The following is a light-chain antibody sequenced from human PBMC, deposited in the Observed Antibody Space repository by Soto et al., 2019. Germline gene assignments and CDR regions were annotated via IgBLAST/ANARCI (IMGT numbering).Light chain of an antibody. Sequence: EIGCTKYPAPVYLSPGERATLSCRASQSVSSSYLAWYQQKPGQAPRLLIYGASSRATGIPDRFSGSGSGTDFTLTTSSLEPEDFAVYDGQQYESSPPVTVGQGTKVDI. CDR3: QQYESSPPVT. CDR2: GAS. CDR1: QSVSSSY. V-gene: IGKV3-20*01. J-gene: IGKJ1*01.